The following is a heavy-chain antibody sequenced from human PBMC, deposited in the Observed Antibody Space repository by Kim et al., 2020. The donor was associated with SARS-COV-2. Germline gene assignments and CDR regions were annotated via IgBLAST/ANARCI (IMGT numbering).Heavy chain of an antibody. CDR2: IYWNDDK. D-gene: IGHD3-3*01. CDR3: AHSRRRKNITIFGVGVGRGPSFFDI. CDR1: GFSLSTSGVG. Sequence: SGPTLVNPTQTLTLTCTFSGFSLSTSGVGVGWIRQPPGKALEWLALIYWNDDKRYSPSLKSRLTITKDTSKNQVVLTMTNMDPVDTATYYCAHSRRRKNITIFGVGVGRGPSFFDIWGQGTMVTVSS. J-gene: IGHJ3*02. V-gene: IGHV2-5*01.